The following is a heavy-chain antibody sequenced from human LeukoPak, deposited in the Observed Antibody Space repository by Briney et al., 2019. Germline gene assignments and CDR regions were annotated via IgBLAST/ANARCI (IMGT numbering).Heavy chain of an antibody. CDR1: GFTVSSNY. CDR3: AGVRVTTTLIDY. CDR2: IYSGGST. Sequence: GGSLRLSCAASGFTVSSNYMSWARQAPGKGLEWVSVIYSGGSTYYADSVKGRFTISRDNSKNTLYLQMNSLRAEDTAVYYCAGVRVTTTLIDYWGQGTLVTVSS. D-gene: IGHD4-17*01. J-gene: IGHJ4*02. V-gene: IGHV3-53*01.